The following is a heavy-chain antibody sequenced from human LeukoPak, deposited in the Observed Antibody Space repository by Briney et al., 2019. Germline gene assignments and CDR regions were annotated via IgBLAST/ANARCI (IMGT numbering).Heavy chain of an antibody. D-gene: IGHD6-19*01. Sequence: PGGSLRLSCAVSGITLSNYGMSWVRQAPGKGLEWVAGISGSGGSTNYADSVKGRFTISRDNPKNTLYLQMNSLRAEDTAVYYCAKGIYSSGWSYFDYWGHGTLVTVSS. CDR3: AKGIYSSGWSYFDY. J-gene: IGHJ4*01. V-gene: IGHV3-23*01. CDR2: ISGSGGST. CDR1: GITLSNYG.